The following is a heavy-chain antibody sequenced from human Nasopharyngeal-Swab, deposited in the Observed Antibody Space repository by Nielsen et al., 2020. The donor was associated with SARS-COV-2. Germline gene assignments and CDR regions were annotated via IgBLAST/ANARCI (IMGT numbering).Heavy chain of an antibody. D-gene: IGHD3-22*01. J-gene: IGHJ4*02. V-gene: IGHV4-34*01. CDR3: ARAEPSGGWYYYDSSGYYYGY. CDR2: INHSGST. Sequence: WIRQPPGKGLEWIGEINHSGSTNYNPSLKSRVTISVDTSKNQFSLKLTSVTAADTAMYYCARAEPSGGWYYYDSSGYYYGYWGQGTLVTVSS.